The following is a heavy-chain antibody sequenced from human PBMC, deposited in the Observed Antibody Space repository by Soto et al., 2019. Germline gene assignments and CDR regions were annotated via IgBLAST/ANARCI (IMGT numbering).Heavy chain of an antibody. J-gene: IGHJ5*02. V-gene: IGHV4-59*08. D-gene: IGHD4-17*01. Sequence: PSETLSLTCTVSGGSISSYYWSWIRQPPGKGLEWIGYIYYSGSTNYNPSLKSRVTISVDTSKNQFSLKLSSVTAADTAVYYCARHEATVVNPWGQGTLVTVSS. CDR3: ARHEATVVNP. CDR2: IYYSGST. CDR1: GGSISSYY.